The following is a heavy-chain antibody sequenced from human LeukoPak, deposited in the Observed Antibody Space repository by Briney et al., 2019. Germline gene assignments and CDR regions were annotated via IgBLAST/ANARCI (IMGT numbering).Heavy chain of an antibody. V-gene: IGHV3-30*18. CDR3: AKGAGSHPRLRCYFDY. CDR2: ISYDGSNK. D-gene: IGHD4-17*01. J-gene: IGHJ4*02. Sequence: GGSLRLSCAASGFTFSSYGMHWVRQAPGKGLEWVAVISYDGSNKYYADSVKGRFTISRDNSKNTLYLQMNSLRAEDTAVYYCAKGAGSHPRLRCYFDYWGQGTLVTVSS. CDR1: GFTFSSYG.